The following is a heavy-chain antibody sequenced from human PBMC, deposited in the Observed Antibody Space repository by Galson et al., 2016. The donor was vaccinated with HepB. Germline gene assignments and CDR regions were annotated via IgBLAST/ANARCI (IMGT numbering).Heavy chain of an antibody. D-gene: IGHD5-18*01. Sequence: SETLSLTCTVSGGSISSYYWSWIRQPPGKGLEWIGFIYYSGSTNYNPSLKSRVTISVDTSKNQFSLKLSSVTAADTAVYYCERVPPDTASGFFDLWGQGILVTVSS. CDR2: IYYSGST. CDR3: ERVPPDTASGFFDL. CDR1: GGSISSYY. J-gene: IGHJ5*02. V-gene: IGHV4-59*01.